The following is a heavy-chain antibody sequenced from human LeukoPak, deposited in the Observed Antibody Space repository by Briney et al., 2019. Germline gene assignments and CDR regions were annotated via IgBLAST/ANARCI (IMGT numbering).Heavy chain of an antibody. CDR3: ARSAAGTLDY. CDR2: TYYKSKWYN. CDR1: GDSVSSNSAT. V-gene: IGHV6-1*01. D-gene: IGHD6-13*01. Sequence: SQTLSLTCAISGDSVSSNSATWNWFRQSPSRGLEWLGRTYYKSKWYNDYAVSVKSRITINPDTSKNQFSLHLNSVTPEDTAVYYCARSAAGTLDYWGQGTLVTVSS. J-gene: IGHJ4*02.